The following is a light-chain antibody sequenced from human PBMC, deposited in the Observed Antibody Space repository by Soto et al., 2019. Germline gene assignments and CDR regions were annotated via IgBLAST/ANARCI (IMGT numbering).Light chain of an antibody. V-gene: IGKV3-20*01. Sequence: EIVLTQSPGTLSLSPGERATLSCRASHSVDNYLAWYQQKPGQAPRLLIYGASSRATDIPARFSGSGSGTDFALTITSLDPEDFAMYYCQQYGRSPRVFGGGTKVEIK. CDR1: HSVDNY. CDR3: QQYGRSPRV. J-gene: IGKJ4*01. CDR2: GAS.